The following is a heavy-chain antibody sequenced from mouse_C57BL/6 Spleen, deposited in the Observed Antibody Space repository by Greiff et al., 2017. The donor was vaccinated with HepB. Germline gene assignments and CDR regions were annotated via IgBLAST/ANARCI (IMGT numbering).Heavy chain of an antibody. CDR3: ASFYYDVYFFDY. Sequence: QVQLQQPGAELVMPGASVKLSCKASGYTFTSYWMHWVKQRPGQGLEWIGEIDPSDSDTNYNQKFKGKSTLTVDKSSSTAYMQLSSLTSEDSAVYYSASFYYDVYFFDYWGQGTTLTVSA. V-gene: IGHV1-69*01. J-gene: IGHJ2*01. D-gene: IGHD2-4*01. CDR1: GYTFTSYW. CDR2: IDPSDSDT.